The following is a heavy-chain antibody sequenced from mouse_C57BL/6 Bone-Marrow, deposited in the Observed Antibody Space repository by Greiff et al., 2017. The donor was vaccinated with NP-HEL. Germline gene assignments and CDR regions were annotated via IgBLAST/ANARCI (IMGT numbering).Heavy chain of an antibody. D-gene: IGHD1-1*01. CDR3: ARSEVITTALFDY. V-gene: IGHV1-64*01. CDR1: GYTFTSYW. Sequence: QVQLQQPGAELVMPGASVKLSCKASGYTFTSYWMHWVKQRPGQGLEWIGMIHPNSGSTNYNEKFKSKATLTVDKSSSTAYMQLSSLTSEDSAVYYCARSEVITTALFDYWGQGTTLTVSS. J-gene: IGHJ2*01. CDR2: IHPNSGST.